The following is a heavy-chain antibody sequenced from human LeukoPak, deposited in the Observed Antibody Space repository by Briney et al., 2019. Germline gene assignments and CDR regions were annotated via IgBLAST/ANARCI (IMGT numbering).Heavy chain of an antibody. CDR2: IYYSGST. J-gene: IGHJ4*02. CDR1: GGSLSNRY. Sequence: PSETLSLTCTVSGGSLSNRYWSWLRQSPGKGLEWIGYIYYSGSTSYNPSLNSRVTFSMDTSKSQFSLKLNSVTAADTAVCYCARSILHSGGTCCWYYFDYWGQGALVTVSS. CDR3: ARSILHSGGTCCWYYFDY. D-gene: IGHD2-15*01. V-gene: IGHV4-59*11.